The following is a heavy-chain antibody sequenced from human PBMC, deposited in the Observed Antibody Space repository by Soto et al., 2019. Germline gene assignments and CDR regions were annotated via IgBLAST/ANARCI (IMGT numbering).Heavy chain of an antibody. Sequence: SVKVSCKASGGTFSSYAISWVRQAPGQGLEWMGGIIPIFGTANYAQKFQGRVTITADESTSTAYMELSSLRSEDTAVYYCARTPNYDILTGPTGGFDYWGQGTLVTVSS. CDR2: IIPIFGTA. CDR3: ARTPNYDILTGPTGGFDY. J-gene: IGHJ4*02. V-gene: IGHV1-69*13. D-gene: IGHD3-9*01. CDR1: GGTFSSYA.